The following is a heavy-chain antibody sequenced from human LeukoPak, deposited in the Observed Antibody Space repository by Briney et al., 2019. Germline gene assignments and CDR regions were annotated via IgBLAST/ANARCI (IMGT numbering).Heavy chain of an antibody. J-gene: IGHJ4*02. V-gene: IGHV3-23*01. Sequence: GGSLRLSCAASGFTFSRYAVSWVRQAPGKGREWVSAISGSGGGTYYADSVKGRFTTSRDNSKNTVYLQISSLSTEDTAVYHCAKTTTGYSSGRYPGWPVDYWGQGTLVSVSS. D-gene: IGHD6-19*01. CDR3: AKTTTGYSSGRYPGWPVDY. CDR2: ISGSGGGT. CDR1: GFTFSRYA.